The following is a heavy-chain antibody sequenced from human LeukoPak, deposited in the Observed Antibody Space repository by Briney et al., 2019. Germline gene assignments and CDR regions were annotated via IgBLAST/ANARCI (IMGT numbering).Heavy chain of an antibody. Sequence: GGSLRLSCAASGFTFSSYSMNWVRQAPGKGLEWVSSISSSSSYIYYADSVKGRFTISRDNAKNSLYLQMNSLKTEDTAVYYCASPVGATTVRAFDIWGQGTMVTVSS. D-gene: IGHD1-26*01. CDR1: GFTFSSYS. CDR2: ISSSSSYI. J-gene: IGHJ3*02. V-gene: IGHV3-21*04. CDR3: ASPVGATTVRAFDI.